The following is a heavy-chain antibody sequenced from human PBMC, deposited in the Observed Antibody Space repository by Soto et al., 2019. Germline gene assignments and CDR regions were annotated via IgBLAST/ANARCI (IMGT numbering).Heavy chain of an antibody. CDR1: GFTFSNAW. V-gene: IGHV3-15*01. CDR3: TTVNYGDYVDWFDP. D-gene: IGHD4-17*01. J-gene: IGHJ5*02. CDR2: IKSKTDGGTT. Sequence: EVQLVESGGGLVKPGGSLRLSCAASGFTFSNAWMSWVRQAPGKGLEWVGRIKSKTDGGTTDYAAPVKGRFTISRDDSKNTLYLQMNSLKTEDTAVYYCTTVNYGDYVDWFDPRGQGTLVTVSS.